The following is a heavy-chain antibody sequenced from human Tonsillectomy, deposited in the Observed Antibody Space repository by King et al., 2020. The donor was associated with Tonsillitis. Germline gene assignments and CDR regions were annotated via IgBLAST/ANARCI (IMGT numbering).Heavy chain of an antibody. CDR1: GFTFSSYG. Sequence: VQLVESGGGVVQPGRSLRLSCAASGFTFSSYGMHWVRQAPGKGLEWVAVISYDGSNKYYADSVKGRFTISRDNPKNTLYLQMNSLRAEDTAVYYCARSCPDYWGQGTLVTVSS. J-gene: IGHJ4*02. D-gene: IGHD6-19*01. CDR3: ARSCPDY. V-gene: IGHV3-30*03. CDR2: ISYDGSNK.